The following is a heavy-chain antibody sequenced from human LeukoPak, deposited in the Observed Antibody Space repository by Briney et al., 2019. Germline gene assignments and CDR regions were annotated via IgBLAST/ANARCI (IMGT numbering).Heavy chain of an antibody. J-gene: IGHJ4*02. CDR3: AKAHVMVIPATINDY. Sequence: GGSLRLSCAASGFTFNSYAMSWVRQAPGKGLEWVSAIGGNAGSTYYADSVKGRFTISRDNSKNTLYLQMNSLRADDTAVYYCAKAHVMVIPATINDYWGQGTLVTVSS. V-gene: IGHV3-23*01. CDR2: IGGNAGST. D-gene: IGHD2-15*01. CDR1: GFTFNSYA.